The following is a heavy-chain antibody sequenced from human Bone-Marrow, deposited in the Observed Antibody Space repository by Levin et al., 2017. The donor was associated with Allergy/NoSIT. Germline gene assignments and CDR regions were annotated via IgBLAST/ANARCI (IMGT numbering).Heavy chain of an antibody. J-gene: IGHJ3*02. Sequence: GGSLRLSCAASGFTFSTYGLIWVRQAPGKGLEWVSYISARRTTIYYADSVKGRFTVSRDDAKNSLFLQMTSLRAEDTAIYYGARDEEAYGDAFDIWGQGTRVTVSS. CDR1: GFTFSTYG. D-gene: IGHD2-21*01. CDR2: ISARRTTI. V-gene: IGHV3-48*01. CDR3: ARDEEAYGDAFDI.